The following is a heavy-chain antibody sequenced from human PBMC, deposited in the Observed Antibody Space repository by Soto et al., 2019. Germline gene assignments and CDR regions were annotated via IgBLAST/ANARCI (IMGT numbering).Heavy chain of an antibody. D-gene: IGHD3-3*01. CDR1: GFTFSSYG. CDR3: AKDTRFLEWLFSY. CDR2: ISYDGSNK. J-gene: IGHJ4*01. Sequence: QVQLVESGGGVVQPGRSLRLSCAASGFTFSSYGMHWVRQAPGKGLEWVAVISYDGSNKYYADSVKGRFTISRDNSKNTLYLQMNSLRAEDTAVYYCAKDTRFLEWLFSYWGHGTLVTVSS. V-gene: IGHV3-30*18.